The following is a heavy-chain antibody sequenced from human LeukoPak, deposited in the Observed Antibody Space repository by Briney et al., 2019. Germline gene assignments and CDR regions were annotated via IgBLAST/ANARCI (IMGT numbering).Heavy chain of an antibody. J-gene: IGHJ4*02. V-gene: IGHV3-7*03. CDR3: ARDFICSSTSCNGY. D-gene: IGHD2-2*01. CDR2: IKQDGSEK. CDR1: GFTFSSYC. Sequence: GGSLRLSCAASGFTFSSYCMSWVRQSPGKGLEWVANIKQDGSEKYYVDSVKGRFTISRENPKNSLYLQMNSLRAEDTAVYYCARDFICSSTSCNGYWGQGTLVTVSS.